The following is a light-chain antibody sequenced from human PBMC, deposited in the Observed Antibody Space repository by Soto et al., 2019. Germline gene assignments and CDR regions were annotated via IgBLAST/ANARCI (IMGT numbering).Light chain of an antibody. V-gene: IGLV2-14*01. CDR1: SSDVGGYNF. CDR3: TSYTSSGTLV. Sequence: QSALTQPASVSGSPGQSITISCTGTSSDVGGYNFVSWHQQHPGKAPKLMIYEVSDRPSGVSNRFSGSKSGNTASLTISGLQAEDEADYYCTSYTSSGTLVFGGGTKVTVL. CDR2: EVS. J-gene: IGLJ3*02.